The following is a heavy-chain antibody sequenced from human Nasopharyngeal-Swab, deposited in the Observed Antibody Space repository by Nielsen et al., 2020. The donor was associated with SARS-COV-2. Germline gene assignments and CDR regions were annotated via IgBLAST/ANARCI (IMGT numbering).Heavy chain of an antibody. CDR2: IYYSGST. CDR3: ASIAAAGAPGY. V-gene: IGHV4-39*01. D-gene: IGHD6-13*01. Sequence: WIRQPPGKGLEWIGSIYYSGSTYYNPSLKSGVTISVDTSKNQFSLKLSSVTAADTAVYYCASIAAAGAPGYWGQGTLVTVSS. J-gene: IGHJ4*02.